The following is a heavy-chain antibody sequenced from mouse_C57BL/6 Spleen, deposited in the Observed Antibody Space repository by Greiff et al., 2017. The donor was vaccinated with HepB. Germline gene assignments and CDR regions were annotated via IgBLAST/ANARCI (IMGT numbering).Heavy chain of an antibody. D-gene: IGHD1-1*01. J-gene: IGHJ2*01. CDR2: ISDGGSYT. Sequence: DVKLVESGGGLVKPGGSLKLSCAASGFTFSSYAMSWVRQTPEKRLEWVATISDGGSYTYYPDNVKGRFTIARDNAKNNLYLQMSHLKSEDTAMYDCARDRGTTPYYVDYWGQGTTLTVSS. CDR1: GFTFSSYA. CDR3: ARDRGTTPYYVDY. V-gene: IGHV5-4*01.